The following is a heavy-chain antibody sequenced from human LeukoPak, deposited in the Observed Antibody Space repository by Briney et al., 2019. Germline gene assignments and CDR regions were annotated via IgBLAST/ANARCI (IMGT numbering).Heavy chain of an antibody. CDR1: GASISSCAYY. Sequence: PSETLSLTCTVSGASISSCAYYWGWIRQPPGKGLEWIGSIGGSNYYRGSTYYNPSLKSRVTIHVDTSKDQFSLKLSSVTAADTAVYYCARLETSVTEHNWFDPWGQGTLVTVSS. D-gene: IGHD2-21*02. V-gene: IGHV4-39*01. CDR2: IGGSNYYRGST. J-gene: IGHJ5*02. CDR3: ARLETSVTEHNWFDP.